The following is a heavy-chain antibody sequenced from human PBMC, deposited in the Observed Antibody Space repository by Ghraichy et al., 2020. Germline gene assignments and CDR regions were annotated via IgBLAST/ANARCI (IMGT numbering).Heavy chain of an antibody. V-gene: IGHV3-30*02. CDR2: IRYDGSNK. CDR3: AKTYYYDSSGHYSGH. D-gene: IGHD3-22*01. J-gene: IGHJ4*02. CDR1: RFTFSSYG. Sequence: GGSLRLSCAASRFTFSSYGMHWVRQAPGKGLEWVAFIRYDGSNKYYADSVKGRFTISRDNSKNTLYLQMNSLRAEDTAVYYCAKTYYYDSSGHYSGHWGQGTLVTVSS.